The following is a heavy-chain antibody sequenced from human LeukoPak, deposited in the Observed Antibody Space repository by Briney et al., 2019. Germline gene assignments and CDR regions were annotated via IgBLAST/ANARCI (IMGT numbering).Heavy chain of an antibody. D-gene: IGHD3-3*01. CDR3: ARDGYYDFWSGYYVDY. V-gene: IGHV3-33*08. Sequence: GRSLRLSCAASGFTFSSYAMHWVRQAPGKGLEWVAVIWYDGSNKYYADSVEGRFTISRDNSKNTLYLQMNSLRAEDTAVYYCARDGYYDFWSGYYVDYWGQGTLVTVSS. CDR2: IWYDGSNK. J-gene: IGHJ4*02. CDR1: GFTFSSYA.